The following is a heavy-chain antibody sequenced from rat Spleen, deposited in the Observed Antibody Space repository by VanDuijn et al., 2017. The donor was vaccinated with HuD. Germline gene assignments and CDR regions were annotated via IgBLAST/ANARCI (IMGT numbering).Heavy chain of an antibody. V-gene: IGHV5-7*01. Sequence: EVQLVESGGGLVQPGRSMKLSCAASGFTFSNCDMAWVRQAPTKGLEWVASISYDGSSTYYRDSVKGRFTISRENAKSTLYLQMDSLRSEDTATYYCARHYNWELWYFDFWGPGTMVTVSS. CDR2: ISYDGSST. CDR1: GFTFSNCD. CDR3: ARHYNWELWYFDF. J-gene: IGHJ1*01. D-gene: IGHD5-1*01.